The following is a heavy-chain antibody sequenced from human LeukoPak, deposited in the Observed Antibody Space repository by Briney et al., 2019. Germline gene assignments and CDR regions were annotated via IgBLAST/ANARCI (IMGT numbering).Heavy chain of an antibody. V-gene: IGHV1-69*05. J-gene: IGHJ6*03. CDR3: ARLTGDIVVVPAAISSDYYYYYYMDV. CDR1: GGTFSSYA. Sequence: GASVKVSCKASGGTFSSYAISWVRQAPGQGLEWMGGIIPIFGTANYAQKLQGRVTMTTDTSTSTAYMELRSLRSDDTAVYYCARLTGDIVVVPAAISSDYYYYYYMDVWGKGTTVTVSS. D-gene: IGHD2-2*02. CDR2: IIPIFGTA.